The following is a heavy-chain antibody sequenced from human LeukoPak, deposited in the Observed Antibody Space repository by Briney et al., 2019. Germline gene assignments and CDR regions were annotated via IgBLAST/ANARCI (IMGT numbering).Heavy chain of an antibody. J-gene: IGHJ4*02. D-gene: IGHD2-2*01. CDR3: ARWVNSYCSSTSCSLYYFDY. CDR1: GGSISSGGYY. V-gene: IGHV4-31*03. Sequence: SETLSLTCTVSGGSISSGGYYWSWIPQRPGKGLNWIGYIYYTVSTYYNPSLKSRVTISVAPSKNQFTLKLSSVTAAATAEYYCARWVNSYCSSTSCSLYYFDYWGQGTLVTVSS. CDR2: IYYTVST.